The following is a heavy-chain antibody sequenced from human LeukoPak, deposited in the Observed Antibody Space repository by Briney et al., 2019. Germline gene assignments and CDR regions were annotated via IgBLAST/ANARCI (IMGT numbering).Heavy chain of an antibody. CDR3: AGSYRPYYFGY. CDR1: GFTFSSYA. J-gene: IGHJ4*02. V-gene: IGHV3-23*01. CDR2: ISGSGSGGST. D-gene: IGHD1-26*01. Sequence: GGTLRLSCAASGFTFSSYAMSWVRQAPGKGLEWVSAISGSGSGGSTYYADSVKGRFTISRDNSKNTLYLQMNSLRAEDTAVYYCAGSYRPYYFGYWGQGTLVTVSS.